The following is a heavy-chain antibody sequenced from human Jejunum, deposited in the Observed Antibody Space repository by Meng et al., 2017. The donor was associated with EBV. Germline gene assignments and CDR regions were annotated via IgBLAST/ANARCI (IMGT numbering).Heavy chain of an antibody. CDR2: IGGRGGAT. D-gene: IGHD1/OR15-1a*01. J-gene: IGHJ5*02. CDR1: GFPCSSYA. Sequence: VQLLGCAGGLVQPGGSLRLSCAASGFPCSSYAMSWVRQAPGKGLEWVSSIGGRGGATYYADTVKSRFTISRDNTKCTLYLQMNSLRAEDTAVYYCAKLTRAWGQGTLVTVSS. CDR3: AKLTRA. V-gene: IGHV3-23*01.